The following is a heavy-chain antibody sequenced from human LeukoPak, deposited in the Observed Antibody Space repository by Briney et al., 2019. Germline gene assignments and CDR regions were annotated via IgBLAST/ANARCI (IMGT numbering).Heavy chain of an antibody. CDR2: IYYSART. CDR3: ARVVVAATYYFDY. V-gene: IGHV4-39*01. J-gene: IGHJ4*02. Sequence: SETLSLSCTVPGGSISSSSYYWGWIRQPPGKGLEWLGSIYYSARTYYNPRLKSRVTISVDTSKNQFSLKLSSVTAADTAVYYCARVVVAATYYFDYWGQGTMVTVSS. CDR1: GGSISSSSYY. D-gene: IGHD2-15*01.